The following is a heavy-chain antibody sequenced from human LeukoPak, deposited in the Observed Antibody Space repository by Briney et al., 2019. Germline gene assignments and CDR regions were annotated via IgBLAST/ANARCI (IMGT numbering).Heavy chain of an antibody. CDR1: GYSITNYW. Sequence: GESLKISCKGSGYSITNYWIAWVRQMPGKGLGWMGIIYPADSDIRYSPSFQGQVTISADKSISTAYLQWSSLKASDTAMYYCARQEYCSGGSCYTWFDPWGQGTLVTVSP. D-gene: IGHD2-15*01. CDR3: ARQEYCSGGSCYTWFDP. CDR2: IYPADSDI. V-gene: IGHV5-51*01. J-gene: IGHJ5*02.